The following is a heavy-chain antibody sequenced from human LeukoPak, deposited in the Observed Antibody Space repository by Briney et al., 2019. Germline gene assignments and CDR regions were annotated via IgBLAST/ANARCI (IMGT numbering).Heavy chain of an antibody. CDR1: GGSLSSWY. D-gene: IGHD4-17*01. CDR3: APIYGDYSGFDS. J-gene: IGHJ4*02. CDR2: MTHDGRT. Sequence: SETLSLTCAVYGGSLSSWYWSWVRQPPGKGLEWIGEMTHDGRTNYNPSLKSRVSMSVDTSKNQFSLKLSSVAAADTAVYYCAPIYGDYSGFDSWGQGALVTVSS. V-gene: IGHV4-34*01.